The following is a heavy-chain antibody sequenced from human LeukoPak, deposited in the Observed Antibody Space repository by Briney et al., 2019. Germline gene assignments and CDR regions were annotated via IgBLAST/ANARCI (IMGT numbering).Heavy chain of an antibody. V-gene: IGHV3-30*02. D-gene: IGHD3-10*01. Sequence: GGSLRLSCAVSGFTFSYYGMHWVRQAPGKGLEWVAFIRYDGNDKFYAESVKGRFTISRDTSRNALYLQMNSLRPEDTAVYYCAKPLMRDRWFGESWGQGTLVTVSS. CDR1: GFTFSYYG. CDR3: AKPLMRDRWFGES. CDR2: IRYDGNDK. J-gene: IGHJ5*02.